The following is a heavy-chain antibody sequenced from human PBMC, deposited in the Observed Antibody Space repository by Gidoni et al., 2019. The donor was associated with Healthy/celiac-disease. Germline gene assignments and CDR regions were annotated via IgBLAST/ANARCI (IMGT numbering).Heavy chain of an antibody. CDR2: IYPGDSDT. V-gene: IGHV5-51*01. J-gene: IGHJ4*02. D-gene: IGHD2-2*01. CDR3: ARLLGYCSSTSCFPTYYFDY. Sequence: EVQLVQSGAEVQKPGESLKISCKGSGYSFTSYWIGWVRQMPGKGLEWMGIIYPGDSDTRYSPSFQGQVTISADKSISTAYLQWSSLKASDTAMYYCARLLGYCSSTSCFPTYYFDYWGQGTLVTVSS. CDR1: GYSFTSYW.